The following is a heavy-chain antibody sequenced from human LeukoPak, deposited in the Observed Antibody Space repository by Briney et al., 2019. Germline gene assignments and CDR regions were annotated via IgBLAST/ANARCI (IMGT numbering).Heavy chain of an antibody. Sequence: SQTLSLTCAISGYSVSSNSAAWNWIRQSPSRGLEWLGRTYYRSKWYNYYAVSVKIRINISPDTSKNQFFMQLNSGTPEDTAVYYCARVKRSPSAGYYYYYMDVWGKGTTVTVSS. CDR1: GYSVSSNSAA. CDR2: TYYRSKWYN. D-gene: IGHD6-19*01. J-gene: IGHJ6*03. CDR3: ARVKRSPSAGYYYYYMDV. V-gene: IGHV6-1*01.